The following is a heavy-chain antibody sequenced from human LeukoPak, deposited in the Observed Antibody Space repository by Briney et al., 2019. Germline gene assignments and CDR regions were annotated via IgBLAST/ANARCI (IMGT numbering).Heavy chain of an antibody. Sequence: PSETLSLTCTVSGGSISSYYWSWIRQPPGKGLEWIGYIYYSGSTNYNPSLKSRVTISVDTSKNQFSLKLSSVTAADTAVYYCARVAGDCSSTSCRGNNWFDPWGQGTLVTVSS. CDR1: GGSISSYY. D-gene: IGHD2-2*01. CDR3: ARVAGDCSSTSCRGNNWFDP. V-gene: IGHV4-59*01. J-gene: IGHJ5*02. CDR2: IYYSGST.